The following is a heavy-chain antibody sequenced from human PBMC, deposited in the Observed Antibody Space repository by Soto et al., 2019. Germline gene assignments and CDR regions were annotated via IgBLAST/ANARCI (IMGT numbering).Heavy chain of an antibody. CDR2: ISAYGGKT. CDR3: ARDNSGDFWSGYSHYYFDY. J-gene: IGHJ4*02. D-gene: IGHD3-3*01. Sequence: ASVKVSCKTSGYTLTSYGISWVRQAPGQRLEWMGWISAYGGKTNYAQKLQGRLTMTTDTSTSTAYMELRSLRSDDTALYYCARDNSGDFWSGYSHYYFDYWGQGTLVTVSS. V-gene: IGHV1-18*01. CDR1: GYTLTSYG.